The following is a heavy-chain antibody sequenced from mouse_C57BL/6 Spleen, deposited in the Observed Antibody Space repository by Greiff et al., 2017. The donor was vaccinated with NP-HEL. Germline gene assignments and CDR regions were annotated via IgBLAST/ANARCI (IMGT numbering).Heavy chain of an antibody. CDR1: GYTFTDYE. CDR2: IDPETGGT. V-gene: IGHV1-15*01. D-gene: IGHD2-2*01. CDR3: TGPSTIVTRGFAY. Sequence: QVQLQQSGAELVRPGASVTLSCKASGYTFTDYEMHWVKQTPVHGLEWIGAIDPETGGTAYNQKFKGKATLTADKSSSTAYMELRSLTSEDSAVYYCTGPSTIVTRGFAYWGQGTLVTVSA. J-gene: IGHJ3*01.